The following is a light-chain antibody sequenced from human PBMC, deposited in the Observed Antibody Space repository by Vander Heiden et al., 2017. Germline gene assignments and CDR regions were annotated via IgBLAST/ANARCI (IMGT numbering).Light chain of an antibody. V-gene: IGLV1-44*01. CDR3: AAWDDSLNGKV. Sequence: QSVLTQPPSASGTPGLRITITCSRCTSNIGSNTVDWYQQFPEAAPNLLIYSYNRRPPVVPDRFSGSKTGTSASLAISGLQSEDEADYYCAAWDDSLNGKVFGGGTKLTVL. CDR2: SYN. J-gene: IGLJ3*02. CDR1: TSNIGSNT.